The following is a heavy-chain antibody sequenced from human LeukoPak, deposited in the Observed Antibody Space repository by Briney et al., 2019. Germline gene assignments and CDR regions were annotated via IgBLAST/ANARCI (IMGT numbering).Heavy chain of an antibody. Sequence: GASVKVSCKASGYTFTGYGLNWVRQAPGQGLEWMGCISAYNGNTNYAQKLQGRVTMSTDTSTSTAYMELRSLRSDDTAVYYCARGVSGSYSYYYYGMDVGGQGTTVTVSS. V-gene: IGHV1-18*01. CDR3: ARGVSGSYSYYYYGMDV. CDR1: GYTFTGYG. D-gene: IGHD3-10*01. J-gene: IGHJ6*02. CDR2: ISAYNGNT.